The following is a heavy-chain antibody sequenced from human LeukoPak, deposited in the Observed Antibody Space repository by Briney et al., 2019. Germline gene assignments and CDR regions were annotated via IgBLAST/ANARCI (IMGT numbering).Heavy chain of an antibody. V-gene: IGHV3-30*02. CDR1: GFTFSSYW. Sequence: GGSLRLSCAASGFTFSSYWMSWVRQAPGKGLEWVAFIRYDGSNEYYADSVKGRFTISRDNSKNTLYLQMNSLRPEDTAVYYCARYFGELLSFRYYGMDVWGQGTTVTVSS. J-gene: IGHJ6*02. CDR2: IRYDGSNE. D-gene: IGHD3-10*01. CDR3: ARYFGELLSFRYYGMDV.